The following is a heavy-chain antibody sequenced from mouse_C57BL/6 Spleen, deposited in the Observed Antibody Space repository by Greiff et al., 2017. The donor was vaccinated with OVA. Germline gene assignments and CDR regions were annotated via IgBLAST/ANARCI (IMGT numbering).Heavy chain of an antibody. CDR1: GYTFTDYE. J-gene: IGHJ2*01. V-gene: IGHV1-15*01. CDR3: TRITTVRDYYFDY. CDR2: IDPETGGT. D-gene: IGHD1-1*01. Sequence: QVQLKQSGAELVRPGASVTLSCKASGYTFTDYEMHWVKQTPVHGLEWIGAIDPETGGTAYNQKFKGKAILTADKSSSTAYMELRSLTSEDSAVYYCTRITTVRDYYFDYWGQGTTLTVSS.